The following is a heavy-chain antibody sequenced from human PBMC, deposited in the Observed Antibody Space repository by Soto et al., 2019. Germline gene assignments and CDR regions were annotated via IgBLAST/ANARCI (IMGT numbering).Heavy chain of an antibody. Sequence: QVQLVQSGAEVKKPGASVKVSCKASGYTFTNYDINWMRQATGQGLEWMGWMNPNSGHTNYAQKFQGRDTMTRNTSISTAYMELTRLRSEETDMYYCESGMSPTWGQGTLVTVSS. CDR3: ESGMSPT. CDR2: MNPNSGHT. V-gene: IGHV1-8*01. J-gene: IGHJ5*02. D-gene: IGHD3-16*01. CDR1: GYTFTNYD.